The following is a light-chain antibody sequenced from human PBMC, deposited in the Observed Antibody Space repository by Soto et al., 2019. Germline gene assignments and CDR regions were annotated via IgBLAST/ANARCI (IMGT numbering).Light chain of an antibody. Sequence: QSALTQPASVSGSPGQSITISCTGTSSDVGTRNFVSWYQQHPGKAPKLMIYQVTNRPSGVSNRFSGSKSGNTASLTISGLQAQDEADYYCSSYTDSTNYVSGNGTKVTVL. CDR3: SSYTDSTNYV. CDR1: SSDVGTRNF. CDR2: QVT. J-gene: IGLJ1*01. V-gene: IGLV2-14*01.